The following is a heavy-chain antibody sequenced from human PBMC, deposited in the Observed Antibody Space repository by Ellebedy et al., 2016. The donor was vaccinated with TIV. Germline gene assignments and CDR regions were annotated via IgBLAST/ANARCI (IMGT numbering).Heavy chain of an antibody. CDR1: GYSFTSYW. V-gene: IGHV5-51*01. CDR3: AKWSTYGDYYYFDY. J-gene: IGHJ4*02. D-gene: IGHD4-17*01. Sequence: GEPLKISCKGSGYSFTSYWIGWVRHMPGKGLEWMGMLYPGDSATRYSPSFQGQVTISADKSISTAYLQWSSLKASDTAMYYCAKWSTYGDYYYFDYWGQGTLVTVSS. CDR2: LYPGDSAT.